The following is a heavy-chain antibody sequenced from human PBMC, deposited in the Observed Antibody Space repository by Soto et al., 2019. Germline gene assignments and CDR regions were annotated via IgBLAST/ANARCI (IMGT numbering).Heavy chain of an antibody. CDR3: ARLFRGSFFDY. D-gene: IGHD1-26*01. CDR1: GYSFSSYG. V-gene: IGHV1-18*01. CDR2: ISTHNGDT. J-gene: IGHJ4*02. Sequence: VASVKVSCKASGYSFSSYGISWVRQAPGQGLEWMGWISTHNGDTSYAQAQKFQGRVTLTADTPASTAYMEVRSLRSDDTAVYYCARLFRGSFFDYWGQGTLVTVSS.